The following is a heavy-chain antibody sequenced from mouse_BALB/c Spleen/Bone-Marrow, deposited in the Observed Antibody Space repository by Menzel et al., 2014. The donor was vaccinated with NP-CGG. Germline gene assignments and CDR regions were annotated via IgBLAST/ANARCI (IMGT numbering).Heavy chain of an antibody. CDR3: ARLNYYGNLFV. CDR1: GFDFSRYW. V-gene: IGHV4-1*02. Sequence: EVQRVESGGGLVQPGGSLKPSCAASGFDFSRYWMSWVRQAPGKGLEWIGEINPDSSTINYTPSLKDKFIISRDDAKNTLFLQMSKVRSEDTALYYCARLNYYGNLFVWGAGTTVTVSS. CDR2: INPDSSTI. J-gene: IGHJ1*01. D-gene: IGHD1-1*01.